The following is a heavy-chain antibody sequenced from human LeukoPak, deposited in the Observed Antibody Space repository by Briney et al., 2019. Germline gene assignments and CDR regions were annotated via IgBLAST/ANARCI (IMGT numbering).Heavy chain of an antibody. Sequence: PGGSLRLSCAASGFIVSSNYMSWVRQAPGKGLEWVSVIYSGGSTYYADSAKGRFTISRENSKNTRYLQMNSLRAEDTALYYGVRSPTKGYWGQGTRVSVSS. V-gene: IGHV3-53*01. CDR1: GFIVSSNY. J-gene: IGHJ4*02. D-gene: IGHD2-8*01. CDR2: IYSGGST. CDR3: VRSPTKGY.